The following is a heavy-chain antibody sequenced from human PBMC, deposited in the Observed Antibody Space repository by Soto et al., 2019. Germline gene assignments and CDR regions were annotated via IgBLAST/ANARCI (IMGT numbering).Heavy chain of an antibody. CDR1: GYSISSGYY. CDR3: ARGQPLDF. J-gene: IGHJ4*02. CDR2: IHHSGTT. Sequence: SETLSLTCAVSGYSISSGYYWGWIRQPPGKGLEWIGNIHHSGTTYYNPSLKSRVTISIDRSKNQFSLKLSSVTAADTAVYYCARGQPLDFWGQGTLVTVSS. V-gene: IGHV4-38-2*01.